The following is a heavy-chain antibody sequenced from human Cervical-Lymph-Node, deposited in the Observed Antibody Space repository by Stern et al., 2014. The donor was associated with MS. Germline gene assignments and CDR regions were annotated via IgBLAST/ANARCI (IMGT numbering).Heavy chain of an antibody. V-gene: IGHV1-46*01. J-gene: IGHJ4*02. CDR3: ASGTGSKRPTGNY. D-gene: IGHD3/OR15-3a*01. CDR2: INPSGDST. CDR1: GYTFTSHY. Sequence: QVQLGQSGAEVKKPGASVKVSCKASGYTFTSHYMHWVRQAPGQGLEWGGIINPSGDSTSYAQKLQGRVTMTRDTSTSTVYMELSSLRSEDTAVYYCASGTGSKRPTGNYWGQGTLVTVSS.